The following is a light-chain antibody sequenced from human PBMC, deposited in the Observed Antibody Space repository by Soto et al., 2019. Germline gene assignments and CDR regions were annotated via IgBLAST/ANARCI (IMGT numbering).Light chain of an antibody. CDR1: QTISSGY. J-gene: IGKJ1*01. Sequence: VLTQSPDTLSLYPGERATLSCRASQTISSGYLAWYQQRPGQAPRLLIYAASRRATGIPDRISGRGSGTDFTLTIDTLEPEDFAVYYCQLFGNSRTFGQGTKVEVK. V-gene: IGKV3-20*01. CDR3: QLFGNSRT. CDR2: AAS.